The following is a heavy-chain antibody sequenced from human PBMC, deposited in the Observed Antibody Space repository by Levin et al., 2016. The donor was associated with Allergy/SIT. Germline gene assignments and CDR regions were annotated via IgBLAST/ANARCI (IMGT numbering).Heavy chain of an antibody. CDR3: ARASDSNYGYYYYIGR. J-gene: IGHJ6*03. D-gene: IGHD4-11*01. CDR2: IYYSGST. Sequence: WIRQPPGKGLEWIGYIYYSGSTYYNPSLKSRVTISVDTSKNQFSLKLSSVTAADTAVYYCARASDSNYGYYYYIGRLGQRDHGHRLL. V-gene: IGHV4-31*02.